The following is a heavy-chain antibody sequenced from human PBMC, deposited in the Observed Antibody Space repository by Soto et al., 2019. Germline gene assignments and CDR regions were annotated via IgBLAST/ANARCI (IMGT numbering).Heavy chain of an antibody. CDR1: GGSISSHY. D-gene: IGHD3-22*01. CDR2: IYYTGST. CDR3: ATMIGYFDY. Sequence: ETLSLTCTVSGGSISSHYWGWIRQPPGKRLEWIGNIYYTGSTNYNPSLKSRVTISIDTSKTQFSLKLSSVTAADTAIYYCATMIGYFDYWGQGTLVTVSS. J-gene: IGHJ4*02. V-gene: IGHV4-59*11.